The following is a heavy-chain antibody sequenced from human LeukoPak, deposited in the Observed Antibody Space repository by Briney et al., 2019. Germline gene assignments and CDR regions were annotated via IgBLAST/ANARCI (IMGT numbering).Heavy chain of an antibody. D-gene: IGHD5-12*01. CDR3: ALAFSGYDRWFPEPPDQ. J-gene: IGHJ4*02. CDR2: IITNLAST. Sequence: SVKVSCKASGSAFSGYTITWVRQAPGQGFEWVGGIITNLASTNYAQKFQGRVTISADDSTSTAYMQLRSLTSEDTAFYYCALAFSGYDRWFPEPPDQWGQGTLVTVSS. V-gene: IGHV1-69*13. CDR1: GSAFSGYT.